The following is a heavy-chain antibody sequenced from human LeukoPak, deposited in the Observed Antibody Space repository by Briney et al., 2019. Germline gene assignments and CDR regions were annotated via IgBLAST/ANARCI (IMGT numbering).Heavy chain of an antibody. D-gene: IGHD2/OR15-2a*01. V-gene: IGHV3-43*02. CDR1: GFTFRDFS. CDR3: AKGSNTFSYTFDY. CDR2: ITGDGSAT. J-gene: IGHJ4*02. Sequence: PGGSLRLSCAASGFTFRDFSMHCVRQAPGKGLEWVSLITGDGSATHYADSVKGRFTISRDNSKNSLYLQMSGLRVEDTAFYYCAKGSNTFSYTFDYWGQGILVTVSS.